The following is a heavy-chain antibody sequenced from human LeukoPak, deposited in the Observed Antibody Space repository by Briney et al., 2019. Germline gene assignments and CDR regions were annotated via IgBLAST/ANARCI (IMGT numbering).Heavy chain of an antibody. CDR3: AKDDSSSRSWYFDL. Sequence: GRSLRLSCAASGFTFSSYAMSWVRQAPGKGLEWVSAISGSGGSTYYADSVKGRFTISRDNSKNTLYLQMNSLRAEDTAVYYCAKDDSSSRSWYFDLWGRGTLVTVSS. CDR2: ISGSGGST. J-gene: IGHJ2*01. V-gene: IGHV3-23*01. D-gene: IGHD6-13*01. CDR1: GFTFSSYA.